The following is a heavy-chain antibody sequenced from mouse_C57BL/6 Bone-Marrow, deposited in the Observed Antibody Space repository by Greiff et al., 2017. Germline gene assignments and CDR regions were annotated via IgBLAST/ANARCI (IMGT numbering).Heavy chain of an antibody. CDR2: IYPSDSET. D-gene: IGHD2-4*01. CDR3: ATTMITTRGYYYAMDY. J-gene: IGHJ4*01. V-gene: IGHV1-61*01. CDR1: GYTFTSYW. Sequence: QVQLQQPGAELVRPGSSVKLSCKASGYTFTSYWMDWVKQRPGQGLEWIGNIYPSDSETHYNQKFKDKATLTVDKSSSTAYMQLSSLTSEDSAVYYVATTMITTRGYYYAMDYWGQGTSVTVSS.